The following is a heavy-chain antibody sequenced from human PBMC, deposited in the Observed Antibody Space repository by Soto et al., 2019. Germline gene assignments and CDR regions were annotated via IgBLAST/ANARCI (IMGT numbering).Heavy chain of an antibody. D-gene: IGHD2-15*01. J-gene: IGHJ4*02. CDR2: INHSGST. Sequence: QVQLVESGGGLVTPGGSFRLSCAASGFTCSDYYMTWIRQAPGKGLEWIGEINHSGSTNYNPSLKSRVTISVDTSKHQFSLKLSSVTAADTAVYYCARCGKANFDYWGQGTLVTVSS. CDR1: GFTCSDYY. CDR3: ARCGKANFDY. V-gene: IGHV4-34*01.